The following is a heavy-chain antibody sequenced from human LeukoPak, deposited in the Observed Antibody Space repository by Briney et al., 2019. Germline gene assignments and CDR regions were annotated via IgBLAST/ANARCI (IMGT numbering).Heavy chain of an antibody. CDR3: ATRESSASYFHY. Sequence: KPSETLSLTCTAPGCPTSSYYWSWIGRPPGKGLEWIGHFDYSGGTNYNPSLKSRISISVDTSQSPFSMRLCSVRAADTAVYYCATRESSASYFHYWGQGTLVTVSS. CDR2: FDYSGGT. J-gene: IGHJ4*02. V-gene: IGHV4-59*08. CDR1: GCPTSSYY. D-gene: IGHD3-22*01.